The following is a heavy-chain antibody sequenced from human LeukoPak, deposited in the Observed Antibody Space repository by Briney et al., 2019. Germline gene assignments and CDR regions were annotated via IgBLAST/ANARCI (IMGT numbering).Heavy chain of an antibody. CDR1: GDPFSNYY. V-gene: IGHV4-59*08. Sequence: SETLSLTCSVSGDPFSNYYWTWIRQPPGKGLEWIGYVYYSGSTNYNPFLKTRLHLSVDTSKNRFSLKLSSVTAADTAVYYCASSPRLTTSWFLFDSWGHGTLVTVSS. D-gene: IGHD2-2*01. J-gene: IGHJ5*01. CDR2: VYYSGST. CDR3: ASSPRLTTSWFLFDS.